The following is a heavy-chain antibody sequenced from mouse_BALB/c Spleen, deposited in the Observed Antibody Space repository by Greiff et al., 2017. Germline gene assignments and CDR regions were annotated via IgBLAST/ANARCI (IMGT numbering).Heavy chain of an antibody. V-gene: IGHV5-6-5*01. CDR3: ARRDNSGFAY. J-gene: IGHJ3*01. CDR2: ISSGGST. D-gene: IGHD3-3*01. CDR1: GFTFSSYA. Sequence: EVKLMESGGGLVKPGGSLKLSCAASGFTFSSYAMSWVRQTPEKRLEWVASISSGGSTYYPDSVKGRFTISRDNARNILYLQMSSLRSEDTAMYYCARRDNSGFAYWGQGTLVTVSA.